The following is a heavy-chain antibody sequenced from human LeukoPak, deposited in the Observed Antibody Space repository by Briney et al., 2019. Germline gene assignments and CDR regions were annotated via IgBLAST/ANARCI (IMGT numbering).Heavy chain of an antibody. V-gene: IGHV4-34*01. J-gene: IGHJ4*02. Sequence: SETLSLTCAVYGGSFSGYYWSWIRQPPGKGLEWIGEINHSGSTNYNPSLKSRVTISVDTSKSQFSLKLSSVIAADTAVYYCARVGTFTKYYFDYWGQGTLVTVSS. CDR1: GGSFSGYY. CDR2: INHSGST. CDR3: ARVGTFTKYYFDY. D-gene: IGHD3-3*01.